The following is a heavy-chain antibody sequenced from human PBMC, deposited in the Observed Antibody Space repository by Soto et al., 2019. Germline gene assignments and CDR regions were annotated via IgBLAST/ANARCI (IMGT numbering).Heavy chain of an antibody. Sequence: GGSLRLSCAASGFTFSNYGMHWVRHAPGKGLEWVAFISDDGSNKYYADSMKGRFTMSRDNSKRTLYLQMSSLRVEDTAVYYCTKRRNVLRFLEWSSGMEVWGQGTTVTVSS. J-gene: IGHJ6*02. V-gene: IGHV3-30*18. CDR2: ISDDGSNK. CDR3: TKRRNVLRFLEWSSGMEV. D-gene: IGHD3-3*01. CDR1: GFTFSNYG.